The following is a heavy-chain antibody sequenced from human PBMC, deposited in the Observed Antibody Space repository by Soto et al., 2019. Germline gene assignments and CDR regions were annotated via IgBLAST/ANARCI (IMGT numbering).Heavy chain of an antibody. J-gene: IGHJ5*02. Sequence: SETLSLTCTVSGGSISSYYWSWIRQPPGKGLEWIGYIYYSGSTNYNPSLKSRVTISVDTSKNQFSLKLSSVTAADTAVYYCARFLPIGWFDPWGQGTLVTVSS. D-gene: IGHD3-16*02. CDR3: ARFLPIGWFDP. CDR2: IYYSGST. CDR1: GGSISSYY. V-gene: IGHV4-59*08.